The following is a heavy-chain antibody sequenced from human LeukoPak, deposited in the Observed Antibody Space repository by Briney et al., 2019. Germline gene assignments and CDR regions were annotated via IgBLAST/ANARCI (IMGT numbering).Heavy chain of an antibody. J-gene: IGHJ4*02. Sequence: SETLSLTCTVSGGSISSGSYYWSWIRQPAGKGLAWIGRIYTSGSTNYNPSLKSRVTISVDTSKNQFPLKLSSVTAADTAVYYCARDGDNYYGSGSYGYWGQGTLVTVSS. CDR3: ARDGDNYYGSGSYGY. CDR1: GGSISSGSYY. V-gene: IGHV4-61*02. D-gene: IGHD3-10*01. CDR2: IYTSGST.